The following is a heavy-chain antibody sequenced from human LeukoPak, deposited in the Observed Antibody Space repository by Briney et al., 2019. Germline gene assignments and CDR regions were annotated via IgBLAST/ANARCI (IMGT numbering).Heavy chain of an antibody. CDR2: IDHTGIT. CDR1: DDSITIYY. D-gene: IGHD3-10*01. V-gene: IGHV4-59*01. CDR3: ARHIRYGAVTMVRGVSYMDV. Sequence: SETLSLTCTVSDDSITIYYWTWIRQPPGKGLEWIGYIDHTGITNYNPSLNSRVTISRDTSKNHFSLELSSATAADTAVYYCARHIRYGAVTMVRGVSYMDVWGKGTTVTISS. J-gene: IGHJ6*03.